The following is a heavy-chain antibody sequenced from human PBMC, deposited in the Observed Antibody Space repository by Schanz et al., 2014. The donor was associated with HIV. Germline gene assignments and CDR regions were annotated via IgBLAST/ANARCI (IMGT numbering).Heavy chain of an antibody. D-gene: IGHD5-18*01. J-gene: IGHJ4*02. CDR3: ARLDTSMTAADS. CDR2: IYYSANT. CDR1: GGSINNRSYY. V-gene: IGHV4-39*01. Sequence: QVQLQESGPGLVKPSETLSLTCTVSGGSINNRSYYWGWIRQPPGKGLEWIGSIYYSANTYYNPSLKRRVTISVDPSRNHFPRKLTSVTAADTAVYYCARLDTSMTAADSWGQGTPVTVSS.